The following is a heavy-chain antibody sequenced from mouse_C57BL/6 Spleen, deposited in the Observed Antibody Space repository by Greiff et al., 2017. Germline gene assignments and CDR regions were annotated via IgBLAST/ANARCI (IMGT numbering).Heavy chain of an antibody. CDR2: IDPNSGGT. CDR3: ARSGITTVVATRDAMDY. J-gene: IGHJ4*01. CDR1: GYTFTSYW. Sequence: VQLQQSGAELVKPGASVKLSCKASGYTFTSYWMHWVKQRPGRGLEWIGRIDPNSGGTKYNEKFKSKATLTVDKPSSTAYMQLSSLTSEDSAVXYCARSGITTVVATRDAMDYWGQGTSVTVSS. V-gene: IGHV1-72*01. D-gene: IGHD1-1*01.